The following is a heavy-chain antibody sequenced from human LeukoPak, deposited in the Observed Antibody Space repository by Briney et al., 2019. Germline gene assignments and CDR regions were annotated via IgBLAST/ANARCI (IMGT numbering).Heavy chain of an antibody. D-gene: IGHD4-17*01. CDR1: GYTFSSYW. CDR2: IKQDGSEK. J-gene: IGHJ5*02. V-gene: IGHV3-7*01. CDR3: ARDYGDYGAPTHMYNWFDP. Sequence: GGSLRLSCAASGYTFSSYWMSWVRQAPGKGLEWVANIKQDGSEKYYVDSVKGRFTISRDNAKNSLYLQMNSLRAEDTAVYYWARDYGDYGAPTHMYNWFDPWGQGTLVTVSS.